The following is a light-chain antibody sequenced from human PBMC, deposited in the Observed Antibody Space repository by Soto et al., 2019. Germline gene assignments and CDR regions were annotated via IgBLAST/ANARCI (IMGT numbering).Light chain of an antibody. J-gene: IGKJ4*01. CDR3: QRLSHA. V-gene: IGKV1-9*01. CDR2: AAS. CDR1: QGISNY. Sequence: IHLTQSPSSLSASLGDRVTITFRASQGISNYVAWYQQKPGKAPKLLIYAASTLQSGVPSRFSGSGSGTDFTLTISSLQPEDFATYYCQRLSHAFGGGTKVDIK.